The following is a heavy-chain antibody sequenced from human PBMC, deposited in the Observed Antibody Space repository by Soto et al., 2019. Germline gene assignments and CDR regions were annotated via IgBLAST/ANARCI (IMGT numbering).Heavy chain of an antibody. CDR1: GITFSNYA. J-gene: IGHJ6*02. D-gene: IGHD3-22*01. CDR3: ARVVDYCDPYYYYGMDV. Sequence: GGSLRLSCAASGITFSNYAMNWVRQAPGKGLEWVSVISGSGGDTHYADSVKGRFSISGDNSKNTLYLQMNSLRAEDTAVYYCARVVDYCDPYYYYGMDVWGQGTTVTVSS. V-gene: IGHV3-23*01. CDR2: ISGSGGDT.